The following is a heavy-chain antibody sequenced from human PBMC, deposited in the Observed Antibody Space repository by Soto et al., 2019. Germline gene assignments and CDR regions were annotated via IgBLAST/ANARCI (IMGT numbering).Heavy chain of an antibody. Sequence: LRLSCAASGFTFSSYAMSWVRQAPGKGLEWVSGIRGSGGSTYYADSVKGRFTISRDNSKNTLYLQLNSLRAEDTAVYYCARGDPQQLPSYYYYYYGMDVWGQGTTVTVSS. J-gene: IGHJ6*02. CDR3: ARGDPQQLPSYYYYYYGMDV. D-gene: IGHD6-13*01. V-gene: IGHV3-23*01. CDR2: IRGSGGST. CDR1: GFTFSSYA.